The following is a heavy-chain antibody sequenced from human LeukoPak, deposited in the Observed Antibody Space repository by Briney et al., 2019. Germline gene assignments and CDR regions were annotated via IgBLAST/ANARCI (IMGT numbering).Heavy chain of an antibody. CDR3: ARDQSIAGPTTADY. D-gene: IGHD1-26*01. J-gene: IGHJ4*02. V-gene: IGHV3-11*06. CDR1: GFTFSDYY. CDR2: ISSSTYT. Sequence: PGGSLRLSCAASGFTFSDYYMSWIRQAPGKGLEWVSYISSSTYTNQADSVKGRFTISIDNAKNTLYLQMNSLRAEDTAVYYCARDQSIAGPTTADYWGQGTLVTVSS.